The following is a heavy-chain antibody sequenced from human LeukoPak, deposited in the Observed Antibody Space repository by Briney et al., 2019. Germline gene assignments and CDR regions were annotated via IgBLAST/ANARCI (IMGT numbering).Heavy chain of an antibody. CDR2: IKQDGSGI. CDR1: GFTFSGYW. J-gene: IGHJ4*02. D-gene: IGHD1-26*01. Sequence: GGSLRLSCAASGFTFSGYWMSWVRQTPEKGLEWVANIKQDGSGIYYVDSVKGRFTISRDNAENSLYLQTNSLRADDTAVYYCARDKIVGPTTLDYWGQGTLVTVSS. CDR3: ARDKIVGPTTLDY. V-gene: IGHV3-7*01.